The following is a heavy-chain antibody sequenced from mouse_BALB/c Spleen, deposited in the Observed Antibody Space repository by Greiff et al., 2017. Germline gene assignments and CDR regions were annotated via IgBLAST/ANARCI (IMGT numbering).Heavy chain of an antibody. CDR3: ARCLYGNFYAMDY. Sequence: QVQLQQSGAELMKPGASVKISCKATGYTFSSYWIEWVKQRPGHGLEWIGEILPGSGSTNYNEKFKGKATFTADTSSNTAYMQLSSLTSEDSAVYYCARCLYGNFYAMDYWGQGTSVTVSS. CDR1: GYTFSSYW. V-gene: IGHV1-9*01. CDR2: ILPGSGST. D-gene: IGHD2-1*01. J-gene: IGHJ4*01.